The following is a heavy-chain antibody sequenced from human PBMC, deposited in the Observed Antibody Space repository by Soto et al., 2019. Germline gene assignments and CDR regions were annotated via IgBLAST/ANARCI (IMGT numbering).Heavy chain of an antibody. D-gene: IGHD3-16*01. CDR2: TSYDGNNK. CDR1: GFRFKSCV. Sequence: QVQLVESGGGVVQPGTSLRLSCAASGFRFKSCVMHWVRQAPGKGLEWVAFTSYDGNNKDYGDSVKGRFTVSRDNSQNTLHLQMDFLGPEDTALYYWARWGTTGGFDLWGQGALVSVS. V-gene: IGHV3-30*19. CDR3: ARWGTTGGFDL. J-gene: IGHJ4*02.